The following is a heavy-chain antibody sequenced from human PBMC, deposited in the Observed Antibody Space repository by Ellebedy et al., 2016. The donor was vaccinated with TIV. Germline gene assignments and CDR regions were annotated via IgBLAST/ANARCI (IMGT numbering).Heavy chain of an antibody. CDR3: ARDLRGTLKGGY. V-gene: IGHV1-18*01. CDR1: GYTFTNYG. Sequence: AASVKVSCKASGYTFTNYGISWVRQAPGQGLEWMGWIRAYNPNRKYAQKLQGRVTMTTDTSTTTVSMELRSLRSDDTAVYYCARDLRGTLKGGYWGQGTLVTVSS. D-gene: IGHD2-8*01. CDR2: IRAYNPNR. J-gene: IGHJ4*02.